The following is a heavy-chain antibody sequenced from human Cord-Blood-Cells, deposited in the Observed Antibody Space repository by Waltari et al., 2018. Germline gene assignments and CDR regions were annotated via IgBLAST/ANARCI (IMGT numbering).Heavy chain of an antibody. D-gene: IGHD6-13*01. CDR1: GVTFSSYA. V-gene: IGHV3-30*04. CDR2: ISYDGSNK. Sequence: QVQLVESGGGVVQPGRSLRLSCAASGVTFSSYAMHWVRQAPGQGLVWVAVISYDGSNKCYADSVKGRFTISRDNSKNTLYLQMNSLSAEDTAVYYCARDPRSSSWYYYYYGMDVWGQGTTVTVSS. CDR3: ARDPRSSSWYYYYYGMDV. J-gene: IGHJ6*02.